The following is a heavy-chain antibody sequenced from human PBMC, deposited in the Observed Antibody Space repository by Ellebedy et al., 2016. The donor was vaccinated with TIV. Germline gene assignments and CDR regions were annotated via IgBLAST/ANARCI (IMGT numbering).Heavy chain of an antibody. V-gene: IGHV1-2*04. D-gene: IGHD2-15*01. CDR2: INPNSGGT. CDR1: GYTFTGYY. CDR3: AGEKVVAAIYYYYYGMDV. J-gene: IGHJ6*02. Sequence: ASVKVSCXASGYTFTGYYMHWVRQAPGQGLEWMGWINPNSGGTNYAQKFQGWVTMTRDTSISTAYMELSRLRSDDTAVYYCAGEKVVAAIYYYYYGMDVWGQGTTVTVSS.